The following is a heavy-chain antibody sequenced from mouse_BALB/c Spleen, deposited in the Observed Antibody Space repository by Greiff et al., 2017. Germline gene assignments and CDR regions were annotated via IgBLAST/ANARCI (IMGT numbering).Heavy chain of an antibody. J-gene: IGHJ4*01. CDR2: ISSGGSYT. V-gene: IGHV5-9-3*01. Sequence: EVKLMESGGGLVKPGGSLKLSCAASGFTFSSYAMSWVRQTPEKRLEWVATISSGGSYTYYPDSVKGRFTISRDNAKNTLYLQMSSLRSEDTAMYYCARHGFPFITTVVAFYYYAMDYWGQGTSVTVSS. D-gene: IGHD1-1*01. CDR1: GFTFSSYA. CDR3: ARHGFPFITTVVAFYYYAMDY.